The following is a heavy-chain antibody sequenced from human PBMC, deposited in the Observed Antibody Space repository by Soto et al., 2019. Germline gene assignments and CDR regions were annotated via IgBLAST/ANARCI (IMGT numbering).Heavy chain of an antibody. CDR1: GFTFSSYG. V-gene: IGHV3-30*03. CDR3: AYSSRSIDAFEI. J-gene: IGHJ3*02. CDR2: ISYDGSNK. D-gene: IGHD6-13*01. Sequence: SLRLSCAASGFTFSSYGMHWVRQAPGKGLEWVAVISYDGSNKYYADSVKGRFTISRDNSKNTLYLQMNSLRAEDTAVYYCAYSSRSIDAFEIWGQGKMVTV.